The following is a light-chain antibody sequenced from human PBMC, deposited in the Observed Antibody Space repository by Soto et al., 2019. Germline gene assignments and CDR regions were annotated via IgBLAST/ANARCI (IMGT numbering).Light chain of an antibody. V-gene: IGKV1-9*01. CDR2: AAS. Sequence: DIHLTQSPSFLSSSVGDRVTITCRASQGIISYLAWYQQKPGKAPKLLIYAASTWKSGVPARFSGSGSGTEFTLTISSLQPEDFATYYCQQLNSYPLTFGGGTKVEIK. CDR1: QGIISY. CDR3: QQLNSYPLT. J-gene: IGKJ4*01.